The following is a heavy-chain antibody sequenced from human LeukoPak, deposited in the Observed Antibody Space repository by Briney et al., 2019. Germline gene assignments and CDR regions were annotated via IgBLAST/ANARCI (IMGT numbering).Heavy chain of an antibody. Sequence: SETLSLTCTVSGGSISTTNYYWGWIRQPPGKGLEWIGIIHYSGTTHYIPSLKSRLSISVDTSKNQFSLKLSSVTAADTAIYYCAKLSPSYGDFDYWGQGTLVTVSS. CDR3: AKLSPSYGDFDY. J-gene: IGHJ4*02. D-gene: IGHD1-26*01. CDR2: IHYSGTT. V-gene: IGHV4-39*01. CDR1: GGSISTTNYY.